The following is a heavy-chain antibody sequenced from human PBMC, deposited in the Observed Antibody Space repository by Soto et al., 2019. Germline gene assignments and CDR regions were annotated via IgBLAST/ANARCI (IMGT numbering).Heavy chain of an antibody. CDR2: ISYTGSNT. CDR1: GFSFSNYA. D-gene: IGHD6-13*01. J-gene: IGHJ4*02. V-gene: IGHV3-30-3*01. Sequence: PGGSLRLSCAASGFSFSNYAMHWVRQAPGKGLEWVTVISYTGSNTYYADSVKGRFTISRDNSKNIVDLQMNSLRPEDTAVYYCARDVVKMAAAGSFDYWGQGTLVTVSS. CDR3: ARDVVKMAAAGSFDY.